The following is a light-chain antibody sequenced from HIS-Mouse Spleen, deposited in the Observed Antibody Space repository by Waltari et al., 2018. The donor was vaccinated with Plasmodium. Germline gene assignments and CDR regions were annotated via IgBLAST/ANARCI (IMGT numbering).Light chain of an antibody. CDR3: QQYGSAPYT. Sequence: EIVLTQSPGTLSLSPGERATLSCRASQSVSSSYLAWYQQKPGQAPRLLIYGASSKARGIPDRFSGSGCGSDLTLTISGLEPEDFAGYYGQQYGSAPYTFGQGTKL. CDR1: QSVSSSY. CDR2: GAS. J-gene: IGKJ2*01. V-gene: IGKV3-20*01.